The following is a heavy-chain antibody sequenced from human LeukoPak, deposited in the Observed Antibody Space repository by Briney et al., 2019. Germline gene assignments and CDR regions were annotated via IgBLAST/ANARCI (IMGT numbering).Heavy chain of an antibody. CDR3: AKRGPGPVAGSYDF. J-gene: IGHJ4*02. V-gene: IGHV3-23*01. CDR2: LGARGDI. D-gene: IGHD6-19*01. CDR1: GFTFSDYA. Sequence: GGSLRLSCGGSGFTFSDYAMYWVRRTPGKGLEWISSLGARGDIFYADSVQGRFTISRDNSNNAAHLQMNSLRPEDTAIYYCAKRGPGPVAGSYDFWGQGTLVTVSS.